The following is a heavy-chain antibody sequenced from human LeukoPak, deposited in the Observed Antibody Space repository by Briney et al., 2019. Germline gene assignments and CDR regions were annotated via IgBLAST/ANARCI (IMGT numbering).Heavy chain of an antibody. CDR2: IYHSGNS. D-gene: IGHD7-27*01. V-gene: IGHV4-59*02. Sequence: SETLSLTCTVSGASVTDYYWSWIRQSPGKGLEWISYIYHSGNSDYNPSLRSRVTTSLDTSKNQFSLNLISVTAADTAVYYCTRGHWGLQSWSQGTLVTVSS. J-gene: IGHJ5*02. CDR1: GASVTDYY. CDR3: TRGHWGLQS.